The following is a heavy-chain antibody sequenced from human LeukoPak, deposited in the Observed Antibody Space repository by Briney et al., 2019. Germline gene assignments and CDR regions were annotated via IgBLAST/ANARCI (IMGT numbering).Heavy chain of an antibody. Sequence: GGSLRLSCAASGFTFSSYGMHWVRQAPGKGLEWVAVISYDGSNKYYADSVKGRFTISRDNSKNTLYLQMNSLRAEDTAVYYCALEGYYGSGSPLDYWGQGTLVTVPS. D-gene: IGHD3-10*01. V-gene: IGHV3-30*03. CDR3: ALEGYYGSGSPLDY. J-gene: IGHJ4*02. CDR2: ISYDGSNK. CDR1: GFTFSSYG.